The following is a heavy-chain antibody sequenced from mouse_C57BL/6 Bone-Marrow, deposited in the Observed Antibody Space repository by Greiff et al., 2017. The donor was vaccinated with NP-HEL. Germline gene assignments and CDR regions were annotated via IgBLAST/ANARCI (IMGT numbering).Heavy chain of an antibody. CDR2: IYPRSGNT. J-gene: IGHJ3*01. CDR3: ARGRLLWFAY. Sequence: QVHVKQSGAELARPGASVKLSCKASGYTFTSYGISWVKQRTGQGLEWIGEIYPRSGNTYYNEKFKGKATLTADKSSSTAYMVLRSLTSEDSAVYFCARGRLLWFAYWGQGTLVTVSA. CDR1: GYTFTSYG. V-gene: IGHV1-81*01. D-gene: IGHD1-1*01.